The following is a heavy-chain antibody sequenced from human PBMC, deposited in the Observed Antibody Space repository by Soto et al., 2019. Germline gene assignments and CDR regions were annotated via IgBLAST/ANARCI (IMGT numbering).Heavy chain of an antibody. Sequence: QVQLVQSGAEVKKPGSSVNVSCKTSGGTFGNSAVTWVRQAPGQGLEWLGGIVPMFGTANYAQKFQGRVTITADESTITAYMEINSLKTDDTAVYYCARDGDPQSAFWSGPLGGGRFDPWGQGTLVTVSS. V-gene: IGHV1-69*12. CDR3: ARDGDPQSAFWSGPLGGGRFDP. J-gene: IGHJ5*02. CDR1: GGTFGNSA. D-gene: IGHD3-3*01. CDR2: IVPMFGTA.